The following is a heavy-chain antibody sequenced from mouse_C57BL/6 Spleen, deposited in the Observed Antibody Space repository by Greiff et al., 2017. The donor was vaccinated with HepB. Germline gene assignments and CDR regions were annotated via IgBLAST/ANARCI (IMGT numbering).Heavy chain of an antibody. D-gene: IGHD2-2*01. V-gene: IGHV1-26*01. CDR2: INPNNGGT. CDR1: GYTFTDYY. J-gene: IGHJ1*03. CDR3: ARDYGYVHWYFDV. Sequence: VQLQQSGPELVKPGASVKISCKASGYTFTDYYMNWVKQSHGKSLEWIGDINPNNGGTSYNQKFKGKATLTVDKSSSTAYMELRSLTSEDSAVYYCARDYGYVHWYFDVWGTGTTVTVSS.